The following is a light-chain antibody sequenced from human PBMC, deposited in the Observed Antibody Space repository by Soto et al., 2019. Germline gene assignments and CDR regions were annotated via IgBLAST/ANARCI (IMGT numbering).Light chain of an antibody. CDR3: QQRSNWLT. V-gene: IGKV3-11*01. CDR2: DAS. CDR1: QSLSSY. J-gene: IGKJ4*01. Sequence: EIVLTHSPATLSLSPVERATLSFSASQSLSSYLAWYQQKPGQAPRLLIYDASNRATGIPARFSGSGSGTDFTLTISSLEPEDFAVYYCQQRSNWLTFGGGTKVDIK.